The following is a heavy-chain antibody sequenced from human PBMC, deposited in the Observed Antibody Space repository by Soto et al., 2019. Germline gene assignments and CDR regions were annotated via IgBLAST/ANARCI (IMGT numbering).Heavy chain of an antibody. CDR1: GFTFSSYE. V-gene: IGHV3-48*03. CDR3: ARALGSDSSGYYYEDAFDI. D-gene: IGHD3-22*01. J-gene: IGHJ3*02. CDR2: ISSSGSTI. Sequence: GGSLRLSCAASGFTFSSYEMNWVRQAPGKGLEWVSYISSSGSTIYYADSVKGRFTISRGNAKNSLYLQMNSLRAEDTAVYYCARALGSDSSGYYYEDAFDIWGQGTMVTVSS.